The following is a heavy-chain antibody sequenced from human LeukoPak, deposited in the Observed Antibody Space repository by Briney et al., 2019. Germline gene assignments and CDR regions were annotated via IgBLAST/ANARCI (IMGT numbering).Heavy chain of an antibody. CDR2: INPSGGST. V-gene: IGHV1-46*01. Sequence: ASVKVSCKASGYTFTSYYMHWVRQAPGQGPEWMGIINPSGGSTSYAQKFQGRVTMTRDTSTSTVYMELSSLRSEDTAVYYCASGVLDGYNSGGYFDYWGQGTLVTVSS. J-gene: IGHJ4*02. CDR3: ASGVLDGYNSGGYFDY. CDR1: GYTFTSYY. D-gene: IGHD5-24*01.